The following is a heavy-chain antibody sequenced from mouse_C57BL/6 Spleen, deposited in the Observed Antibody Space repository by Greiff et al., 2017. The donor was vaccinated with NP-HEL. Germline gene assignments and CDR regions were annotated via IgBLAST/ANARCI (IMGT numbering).Heavy chain of an antibody. J-gene: IGHJ2*01. Sequence: QVQLQQPGAELVKPGASVKLSCKASGYTFTSYWMHWVKQRPGRGLEWIGRIDPNSGGTKYNEKFKSKATLTVDKPSSTAYMQLISLTSEDSAVYYCARSGYGNYGWVDYWGQGTTLTVSS. CDR1: GYTFTSYW. V-gene: IGHV1-72*01. D-gene: IGHD2-10*02. CDR2: IDPNSGGT. CDR3: ARSGYGNYGWVDY.